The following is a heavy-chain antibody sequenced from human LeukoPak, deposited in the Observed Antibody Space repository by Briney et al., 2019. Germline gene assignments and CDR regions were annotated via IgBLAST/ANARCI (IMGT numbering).Heavy chain of an antibody. CDR3: VTGAAAGFDP. CDR1: GGSFSGYY. V-gene: IGHV4-34*01. Sequence: SETLSLTCAVYGGSFSGYYWSWIRQPPGKGLEWIGEINHSGSTNYNPSLKSRVTISVDTSKNQFSLKLSSVTAADTAVYYCVTGAAAGFDPWGQGTLVTVSS. J-gene: IGHJ5*02. D-gene: IGHD6-13*01. CDR2: INHSGST.